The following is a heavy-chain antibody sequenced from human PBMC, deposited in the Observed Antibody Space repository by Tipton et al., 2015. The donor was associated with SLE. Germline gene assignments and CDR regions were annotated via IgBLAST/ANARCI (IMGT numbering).Heavy chain of an antibody. Sequence: TLSLTCSVSGASIRTYCWSWIRQPPGKGLEWIGYIYHSGGTSYSPSLKSRVTISLDTSKNQFSLRLTSVTAADTAVYYCARQNSHHFFDNYGMDVWGQGTTVTVSS. V-gene: IGHV4-59*08. CDR2: IYHSGGT. CDR1: GASIRTYC. J-gene: IGHJ6*02. CDR3: ARQNSHHFFDNYGMDV. D-gene: IGHD1-14*01.